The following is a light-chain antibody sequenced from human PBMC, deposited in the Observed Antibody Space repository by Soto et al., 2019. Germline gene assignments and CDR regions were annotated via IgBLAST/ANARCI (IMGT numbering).Light chain of an antibody. CDR1: GTDVGQYNY. CDR2: HVS. V-gene: IGLV2-8*01. CDR3: SVWDDSLSAWV. Sequence: QSALTQPPSASGSPGQSVTISCTGAGTDVGQYNYVSWYQQHPGKAPKLLIHHVSRRPSGVPARFSGSKSGNTASLTVSGLQTEDEADYYCSVWDDSLSAWVFGGGTKLTVL. J-gene: IGLJ3*02.